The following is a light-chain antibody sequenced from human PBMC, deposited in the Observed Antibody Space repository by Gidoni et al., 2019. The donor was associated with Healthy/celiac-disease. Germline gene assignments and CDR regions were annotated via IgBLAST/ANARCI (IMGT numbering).Light chain of an antibody. CDR1: QSVSSN. CDR2: GAS. Sequence: EIVMTQSPATLSVSPGERATLSCRASQSVSSNLARYQQKPGQAPRLLIYGASTRATGIPARFSGSGSGTEFTLTISSLQSEDFAVYYCQQYNNWLGTFXQXTKLEIK. V-gene: IGKV3-15*01. CDR3: QQYNNWLGT. J-gene: IGKJ2*01.